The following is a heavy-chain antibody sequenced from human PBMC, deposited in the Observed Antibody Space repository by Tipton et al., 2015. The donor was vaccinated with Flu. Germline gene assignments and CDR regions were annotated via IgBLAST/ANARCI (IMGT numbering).Heavy chain of an antibody. V-gene: IGHV4-38-2*01. CDR3: ARRDFSNYVSEPKNWFNS. CDR2: VHRTGSA. CDR1: GDSIASRYY. D-gene: IGHD4-11*01. J-gene: IGHJ5*01. Sequence: LRLSCPVSGDSIASRYYWGWIRQPPGQGLQWIGNVHRTGSAYYNPSLQSRVTISVDTSKNQISLKLRSVTATDTAVYYCARRDFSNYVSEPKNWFNSWGQGTLVTVSA.